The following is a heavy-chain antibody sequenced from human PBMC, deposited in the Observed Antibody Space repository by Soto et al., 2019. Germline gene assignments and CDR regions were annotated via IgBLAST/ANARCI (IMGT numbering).Heavy chain of an antibody. V-gene: IGHV1-69*13. J-gene: IGHJ6*02. CDR1: GGTFSNHA. D-gene: IGHD2-21*02. CDR2: IIPMFPTV. Sequence: SVKVSCKASGGTFSNHAISWVRQAPGQGLEWVGGIIPMFPTVDYAQRFQGRVTITADDSTTTVYMELSGLRSEDTAMYYCARDDATYCGGDCYRYFYYGMDVWGQGTTVTVSS. CDR3: ARDDATYCGGDCYRYFYYGMDV.